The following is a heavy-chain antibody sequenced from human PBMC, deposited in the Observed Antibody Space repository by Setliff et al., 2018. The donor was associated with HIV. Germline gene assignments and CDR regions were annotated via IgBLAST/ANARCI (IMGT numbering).Heavy chain of an antibody. CDR2: INPSGGST. V-gene: IGHV1-46*01. D-gene: IGHD2-21*02. Sequence: ASVKVSCKASAYTFTSYYMHWVRQAPGQGLEWMGIINPSGGSTSYAQKFQGRVTITRDTSASTAYMELSSLRPEDTAVYYCASPTAIPHWGQGTLVTVSS. CDR1: AYTFTSYY. J-gene: IGHJ4*02. CDR3: ASPTAIPH.